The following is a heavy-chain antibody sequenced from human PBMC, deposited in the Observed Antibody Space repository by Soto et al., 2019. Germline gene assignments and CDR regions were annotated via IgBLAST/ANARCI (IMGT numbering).Heavy chain of an antibody. CDR1: GYTFSNYD. CDR2: VNPNNGDT. Sequence: QVQLVQSGAELKKPGASVKVSCKASGYTFSNYDMNWVRQATGQGPEWIGWVNPNNGDTGYAQKFXGXAPXTTDISTTTAYRELTSLRSEDTPIYYCAKVSRKGSAIDFDYSGQGTLITVSS. D-gene: IGHD3-10*01. V-gene: IGHV1-8*01. J-gene: IGHJ4*02. CDR3: AKVSRKGSAIDFDY.